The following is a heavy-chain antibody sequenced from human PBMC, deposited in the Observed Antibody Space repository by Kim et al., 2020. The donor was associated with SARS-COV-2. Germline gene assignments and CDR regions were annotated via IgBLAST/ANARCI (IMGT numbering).Heavy chain of an antibody. Sequence: GGSLRLSCAASGFTFNSYAMHWVRQAPGKGLEWVAVISYDGSNKYYADSVKGRFTISRDNSKNTLYLQMNSLRAEDTAVYYCARESIAAAGYYFDYWGQGTLVTVSS. CDR1: GFTFNSYA. J-gene: IGHJ4*02. CDR2: ISYDGSNK. CDR3: ARESIAAAGYYFDY. V-gene: IGHV3-30*04. D-gene: IGHD6-13*01.